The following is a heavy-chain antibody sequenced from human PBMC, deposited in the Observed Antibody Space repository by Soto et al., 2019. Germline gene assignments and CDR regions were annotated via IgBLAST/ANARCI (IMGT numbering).Heavy chain of an antibody. CDR2: IIPISDTT. J-gene: IGHJ6*02. V-gene: IGHV1-69*01. CDR1: GGTFSSYA. D-gene: IGHD2-2*01. CDR3: ARSQGSSTSLEIYYYYYYGMDV. Sequence: QVQLVQSGAEVQKPGSSVKVSCKASGGTFSSYAISWVRQAPGQGLEWMGGIIPISDTTNYAQKFQGRVTIPADESTSTAYMELSSLRSEDTAVYYCARSQGSSTSLEIYYYYYYGMDVWGQGTTVTVSS.